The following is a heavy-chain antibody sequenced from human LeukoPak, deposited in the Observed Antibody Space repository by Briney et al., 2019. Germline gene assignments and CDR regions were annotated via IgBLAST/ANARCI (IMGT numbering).Heavy chain of an antibody. Sequence: GGSLRLSCAASGFSFSTYWMHWVRQAPGKGLVWVSRLNGYGNSADYADSVEGRFTISRDNTQNTLYLQMNSLRAEDSAVYFCAKVMMAGDPAGISIFDYWGQGALVTVSS. CDR1: GFSFSTYW. D-gene: IGHD3-16*01. CDR3: AKVMMAGDPAGISIFDY. CDR2: LNGYGNSA. V-gene: IGHV3-74*01. J-gene: IGHJ4*02.